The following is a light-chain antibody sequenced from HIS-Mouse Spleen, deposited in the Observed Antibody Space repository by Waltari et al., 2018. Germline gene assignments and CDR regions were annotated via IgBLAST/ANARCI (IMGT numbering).Light chain of an antibody. CDR1: KLGDKY. Sequence: SYELTQPPSVSVSPGQTASITCSGDKLGDKYCCWYRQKPGQSPVLVIYQDSKRPSGIPERFSGSNSGNTATLTISGTQAMDEADYYCQAWDSSTVVFGGGTKLTVL. CDR3: QAWDSSTVV. V-gene: IGLV3-1*01. CDR2: QDS. J-gene: IGLJ2*01.